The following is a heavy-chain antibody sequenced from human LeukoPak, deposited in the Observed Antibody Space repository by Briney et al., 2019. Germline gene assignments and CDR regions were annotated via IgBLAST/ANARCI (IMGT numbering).Heavy chain of an antibody. CDR2: ISSDAITT. Sequence: QPGGSLRLSCAASGFTFSTYWMHWVRHAPGKGLVWVSRISSDAITTNYADSVKGRFTVSRDNAKNTLYLQMNSLRDEDTAVYYCARRPCSGGICYPPDYWGQGTLVTVSS. V-gene: IGHV3-74*01. CDR1: GFTFSTYW. J-gene: IGHJ4*02. D-gene: IGHD2-15*01. CDR3: ARRPCSGGICYPPDY.